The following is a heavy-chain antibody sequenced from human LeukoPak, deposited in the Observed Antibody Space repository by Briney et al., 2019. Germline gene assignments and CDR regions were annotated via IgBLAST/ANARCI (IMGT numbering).Heavy chain of an antibody. J-gene: IGHJ4*02. V-gene: IGHV3-74*01. CDR1: GFTFSRYW. D-gene: IGHD4/OR15-4a*01. CDR3: ANLGANYYFDY. Sequence: PGGSLRLSCAASGFTFSRYWMHWVSQAPGKRLVWVSRINSDGSSTGYADSVKGRFTISRDNAKNTLYLQMNSLRAEDTAVYYCANLGANYYFDYWAQGTLVTVSS. CDR2: INSDGSST.